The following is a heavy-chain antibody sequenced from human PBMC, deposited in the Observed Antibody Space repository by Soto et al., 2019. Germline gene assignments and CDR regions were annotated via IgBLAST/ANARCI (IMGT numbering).Heavy chain of an antibody. V-gene: IGHV4-59*08. Sequence: SETLSLTCTVSGGSISSYYWSWIRQPPGKGLEWIGYIYYSGSTNYNPSLKSRVTISVDTSKNQFSLKLSSVTAADTAVYYCAKHEGSSYGQIDYWGQGTLVTVSS. J-gene: IGHJ4*02. CDR2: IYYSGST. D-gene: IGHD5-18*01. CDR1: GGSISSYY. CDR3: AKHEGSSYGQIDY.